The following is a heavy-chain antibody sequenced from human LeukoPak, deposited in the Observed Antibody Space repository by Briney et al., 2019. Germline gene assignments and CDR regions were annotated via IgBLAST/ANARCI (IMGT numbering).Heavy chain of an antibody. CDR3: ARVSSDSSGWYEFDY. Sequence: PGGSLRLSCAASGFTFSSYAMSWVRQAPGKGLEWVSVIYSGGTTYYADSVKGRFTISRDNSKNTLYLQMNSLRAEDTAVYYCARVSSDSSGWYEFDYWGQGTLVTVSS. CDR1: GFTFSSYA. CDR2: IYSGGTT. D-gene: IGHD6-19*01. V-gene: IGHV3-23*01. J-gene: IGHJ4*02.